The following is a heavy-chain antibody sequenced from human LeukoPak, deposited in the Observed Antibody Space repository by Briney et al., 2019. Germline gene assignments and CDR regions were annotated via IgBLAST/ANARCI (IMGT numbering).Heavy chain of an antibody. V-gene: IGHV3-74*01. D-gene: IGHD6-19*01. CDR1: GFTFSTDW. J-gene: IGHJ4*02. CDR3: ARRAVAGGFYGW. Sequence: PGGSLRLSCAASGFTFSTDWMHWVRQAPGKGPVWVSRINGDGSSINYADSVKGRFTISRDNAKNTLYLQMSSLRVEDTAVYYCARRAVAGGFYGWWGQGTLVTVSS. CDR2: INGDGSSI.